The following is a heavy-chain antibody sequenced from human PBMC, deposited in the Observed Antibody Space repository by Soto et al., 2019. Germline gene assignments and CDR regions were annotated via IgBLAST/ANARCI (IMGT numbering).Heavy chain of an antibody. CDR1: GYTFTNYD. D-gene: IGHD1-26*01. J-gene: IGHJ6*02. CDR3: ARKAIVGPTGYYYYGMDV. Sequence: ALVKVSCKASGYTFTNYDINWVRQATGQGLEWMGWMNPNSGNTGYVQKFQGRVTMTRDTSMSTAYMELSSLRSDDTAVYYCARKAIVGPTGYYYYGMDVWGQGTTVTVSS. CDR2: MNPNSGNT. V-gene: IGHV1-8*01.